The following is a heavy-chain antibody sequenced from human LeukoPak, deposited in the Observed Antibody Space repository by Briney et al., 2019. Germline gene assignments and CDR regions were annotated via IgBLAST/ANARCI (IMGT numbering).Heavy chain of an antibody. CDR1: GFTFTIYG. D-gene: IGHD3-10*01. V-gene: IGHV3-30*02. Sequence: GGSLRLSCAASGFTFTIYGMHWVRQAPDKGLAWVAFIRYDGSNKYYADSVKGRFTISRDNSKNTLYLQMSSLRAEDTAVYYCARGTMVRGTYYYYMDVWGKGTTVTVSS. CDR3: ARGTMVRGTYYYYMDV. CDR2: IRYDGSNK. J-gene: IGHJ6*03.